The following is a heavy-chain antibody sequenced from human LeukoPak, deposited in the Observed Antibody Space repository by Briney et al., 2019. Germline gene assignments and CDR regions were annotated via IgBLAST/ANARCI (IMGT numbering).Heavy chain of an antibody. J-gene: IGHJ4*02. CDR2: ISGSGGST. CDR1: GFTFSSYG. V-gene: IGHV3-23*01. CDR3: AKECY. Sequence: GGSLRLSCAASGFTFSSYGMHWVRQAPGKGLEWVSGISGSGGSTYYADSVKGRFTIFRDNSKNRVYLQMDSLRVEDTAVYYCAKECYWGQGTLVSVSP. D-gene: IGHD3-10*01.